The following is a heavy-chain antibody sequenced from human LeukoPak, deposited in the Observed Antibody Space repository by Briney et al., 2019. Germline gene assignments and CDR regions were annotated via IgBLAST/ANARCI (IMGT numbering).Heavy chain of an antibody. CDR3: TRVGYIDEGIDY. J-gene: IGHJ4*02. D-gene: IGHD5-24*01. CDR1: GFTFSNAY. CDR2: IKQDGSKK. Sequence: GGSLRLSCAASGFTFSNAYMNWVRQAPGKGLEWVANIKQDGSKKSYVDSVKGRFTISRDNAKNSLYLQMNSLRAEDTAIYYCTRVGYIDEGIDYWGQGTLVTVSS. V-gene: IGHV3-7*04.